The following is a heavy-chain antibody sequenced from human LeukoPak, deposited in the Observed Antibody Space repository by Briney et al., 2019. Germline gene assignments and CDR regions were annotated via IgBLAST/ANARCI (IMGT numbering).Heavy chain of an antibody. V-gene: IGHV4-31*03. CDR2: IYYSGST. D-gene: IGHD2-15*01. J-gene: IGHJ5*02. CDR1: GGSISSGGYY. Sequence: SQTLSLTCTVSGGSISSGGYYWSWIRQHPGKGLEWIGYIYYSGSTYYNPSLKSRVTISVDTSKNQFSLKLSSVTAADTAVYYCARRLGYCSGGSCEGPTWFDPWGQGTLVTVSS. CDR3: ARRLGYCSGGSCEGPTWFDP.